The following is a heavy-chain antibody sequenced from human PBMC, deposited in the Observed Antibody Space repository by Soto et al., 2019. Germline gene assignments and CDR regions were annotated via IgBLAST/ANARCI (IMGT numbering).Heavy chain of an antibody. V-gene: IGHV2-26*01. Sequence: SGPTLVNPTETLTLTCTVSGFSLSNARMGVSWIRQPPGKALEWLAHIFSNDEKSYSTSLKSRLTISKDTSKSQVVLTMTNMDPVDTATYYCARIGDYDILTGHFDYWGQGTLVTVSS. CDR2: IFSNDEK. J-gene: IGHJ4*02. D-gene: IGHD3-9*01. CDR3: ARIGDYDILTGHFDY. CDR1: GFSLSNARMG.